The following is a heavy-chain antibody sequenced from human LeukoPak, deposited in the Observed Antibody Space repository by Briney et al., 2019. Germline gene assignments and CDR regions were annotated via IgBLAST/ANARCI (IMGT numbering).Heavy chain of an antibody. CDR3: AKATLSPYGSGSPFDY. J-gene: IGHJ4*02. V-gene: IGHV3-43*01. D-gene: IGHD3-10*01. Sequence: GGSLRLSCAASGFTFHHYSMHWVRQPPGKGLEWVSLISWDGGITYYADSVRGRFTISRDNAKNSLYLQMNSLRAEDTAVYYCAKATLSPYGSGSPFDYWGQGTLVTVSS. CDR1: GFTFHHYS. CDR2: ISWDGGIT.